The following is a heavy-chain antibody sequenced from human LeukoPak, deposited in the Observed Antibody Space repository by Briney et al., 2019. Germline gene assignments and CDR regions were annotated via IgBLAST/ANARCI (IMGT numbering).Heavy chain of an antibody. Sequence: SETLSLTCAVYGGSFSAYYWNWIRHPPRKGLEWSGEINHSGSTKYDPSLKSRVTISVDTSKNQFSLKLSSVTAADTAVYYCACGDYYFNYWGQGTLVTVSS. CDR1: GGSFSAYY. D-gene: IGHD2-21*02. CDR2: INHSGST. J-gene: IGHJ4*02. V-gene: IGHV4-34*01. CDR3: ACGDYYFNY.